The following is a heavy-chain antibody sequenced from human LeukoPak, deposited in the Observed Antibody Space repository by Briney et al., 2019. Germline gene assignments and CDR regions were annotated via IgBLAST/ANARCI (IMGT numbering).Heavy chain of an antibody. V-gene: IGHV4-39*02. CDR2: IYYTGNT. Sequence: PSETLSLTCTVSGGSISSSSYYWGWIRQPPGKGLEWIGSIYYTGNTYYNPSLKSRVTISVDTSKNQFSLKLSSVTAADTAVYYCARESGGKKWLSAYFDYWGQGTLVTVSS. CDR3: ARESGGKKWLSAYFDY. CDR1: GGSISSSSYY. D-gene: IGHD3-22*01. J-gene: IGHJ4*02.